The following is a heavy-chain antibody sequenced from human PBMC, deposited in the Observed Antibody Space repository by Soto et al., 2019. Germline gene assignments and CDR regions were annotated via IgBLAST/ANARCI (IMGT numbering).Heavy chain of an antibody. CDR1: GFTFSSYG. Sequence: GGSLRLSCAASGFTFSSYGMHWVRQAPGKGLEWVAVISYDGSNKYYADSVKGRFTISRDNSKNTLYLQMNSLRAEDTAVYYCAKGSYYFDYWGQGTLVTVSS. V-gene: IGHV3-30*18. J-gene: IGHJ4*02. CDR3: AKGSYYFDY. D-gene: IGHD1-26*01. CDR2: ISYDGSNK.